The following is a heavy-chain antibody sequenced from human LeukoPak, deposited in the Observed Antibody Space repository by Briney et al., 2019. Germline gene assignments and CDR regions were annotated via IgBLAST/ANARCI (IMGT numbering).Heavy chain of an antibody. J-gene: IGHJ4*02. CDR3: ARADGTVIRHDFDY. Sequence: ASVKVSCKASGYTFSSYGISWVRQAPGQGREWMGWISAYNGNTNYAQNLQGRVTLTTDTSTSIAYMELTSLRSDDTAVYYCARADGTVIRHDFDYWGQGTLVTVSS. V-gene: IGHV1-18*01. CDR2: ISAYNGNT. CDR1: GYTFSSYG. D-gene: IGHD3-10*01.